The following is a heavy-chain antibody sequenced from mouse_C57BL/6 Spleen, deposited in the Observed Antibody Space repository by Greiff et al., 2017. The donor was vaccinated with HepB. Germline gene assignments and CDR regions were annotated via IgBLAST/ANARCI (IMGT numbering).Heavy chain of an antibody. J-gene: IGHJ1*03. V-gene: IGHV1-82*01. CDR1: GYAFSSSW. CDR3: ARGPTPYFDV. Sequence: QVQLQQSGPELVKPGASVKISCKASGYAFSSSWMNWVKQRPGKGLEWIGRIYPGDGDTNYNGKFKGKATLTADKSSSTAYMQLSSLTSEDSAVYFCARGPTPYFDVWGTGTTVTVSS. CDR2: IYPGDGDT.